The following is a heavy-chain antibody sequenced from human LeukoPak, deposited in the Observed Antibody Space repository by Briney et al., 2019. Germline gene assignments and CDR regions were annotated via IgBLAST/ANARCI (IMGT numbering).Heavy chain of an antibody. V-gene: IGHV4-30-2*02. CDR1: GGSISSGGYS. D-gene: IGHD5-12*01. CDR3: ARLGYYYYYGMDV. J-gene: IGHJ6*02. Sequence: SQTLSLTCAVSGGSISSGGYSWSWIRQPPGKGLEWIGCIYHSGSTYYNPSLKSRVTISVDRSKNQFSLKLSSVTAADTAVYYCARLGYYYYYGMDVWGQGTTVTVSS. CDR2: IYHSGST.